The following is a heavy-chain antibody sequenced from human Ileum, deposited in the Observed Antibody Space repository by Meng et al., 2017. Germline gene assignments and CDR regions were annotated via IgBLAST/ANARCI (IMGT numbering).Heavy chain of an antibody. V-gene: IGHV6-1*01. Sequence: SETLSLTCAISGDSVSSNSAAWNWIRQSPSRGLEWLGRTYYRSKWYNDYAVSVKSRITINPDTSKNQFSLQLNSVTPEDTAVYYCARVEEWRYSGYDRTTHGGFDYWGQGTLVTVSS. D-gene: IGHD5-12*01. J-gene: IGHJ4*02. CDR2: TYYRSKWYN. CDR1: GDSVSSNSAA. CDR3: ARVEEWRYSGYDRTTHGGFDY.